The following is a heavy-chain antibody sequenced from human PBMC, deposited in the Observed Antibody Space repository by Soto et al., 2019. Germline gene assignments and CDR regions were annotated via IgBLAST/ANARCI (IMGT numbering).Heavy chain of an antibody. Sequence: EVQLVESGGGLIQPGGSLRLSCAVSGFTVSNNYMSWVRQAPGKGLEGVSVIYSGGYTAYGDSVKGRFTISRDNSKNTLCLKVNRGRADAAAVFSCATQAGGGGYWGQGTLVTVSS. CDR3: ATQAGGGGY. CDR2: IYSGGYT. J-gene: IGHJ4*02. D-gene: IGHD3-10*01. V-gene: IGHV3-53*01. CDR1: GFTVSNNY.